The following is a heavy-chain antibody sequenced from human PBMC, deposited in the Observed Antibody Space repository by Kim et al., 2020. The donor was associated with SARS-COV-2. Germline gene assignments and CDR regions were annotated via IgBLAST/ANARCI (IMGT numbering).Heavy chain of an antibody. Sequence: SETLSLTCSVSGGSIINTNYYWVWIRQPPGKGLEWIGSDNYNGNIYHNLSLKSRVTTSLDTSKNQFSLKLSSVTAADTAVYYCATRLAAAGRGKEYFQPWGQGTLVFVSA. CDR2: DNYNGNI. J-gene: IGHJ1*01. V-gene: IGHV4-39*01. CDR1: GGSIINTNYY. CDR3: ATRLAAAGRGKEYFQP. D-gene: IGHD6-13*01.